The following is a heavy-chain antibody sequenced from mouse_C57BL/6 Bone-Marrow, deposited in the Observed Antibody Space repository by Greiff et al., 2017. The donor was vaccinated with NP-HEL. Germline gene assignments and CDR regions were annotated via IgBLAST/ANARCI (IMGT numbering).Heavy chain of an antibody. CDR2: IDPANGNT. J-gene: IGHJ3*01. V-gene: IGHV14-3*01. CDR3: SGYDYGGTGILAY. CDR1: VFNIKNTY. Sequence: EVQLQQSVAELVRPGASVKLSCTASVFNIKNTYMHWVKQRPEQGLEWIGRIDPANGNTKYAPKFQGKATITADTSSNTAYLQLSSLTSEDTAIYYCSGYDYGGTGILAYWGQGTLVTVSA. D-gene: IGHD2-4*01.